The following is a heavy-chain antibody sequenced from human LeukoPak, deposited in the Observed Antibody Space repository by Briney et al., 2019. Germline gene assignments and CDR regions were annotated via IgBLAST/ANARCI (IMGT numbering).Heavy chain of an antibody. Sequence: SETLSLTCAVYGGSFSGYYWSWIRQPPGKGLEWVGEINHSGSTNYNPSLKSRVTISVDTSKNQFSLKLSSVTAEDTAVYYCARDSGRHTPFDYWGQGTLVTVSS. V-gene: IGHV4-34*01. CDR1: GGSFSGYY. CDR3: ARDSGRHTPFDY. D-gene: IGHD1-26*01. J-gene: IGHJ4*02. CDR2: INHSGST.